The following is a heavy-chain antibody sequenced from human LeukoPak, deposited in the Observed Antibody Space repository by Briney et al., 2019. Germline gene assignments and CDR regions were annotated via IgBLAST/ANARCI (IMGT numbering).Heavy chain of an antibody. CDR3: ASGYSSGWYGQVDY. CDR2: ISSSGSTI. J-gene: IGHJ4*02. V-gene: IGHV3-48*03. D-gene: IGHD6-19*01. Sequence: PGGSLRLSCAASGFTFSSYEMNWVRQAPGKGLEWVSYISSSGSTIYYADSVKGRFTISRDNAKNSLYLQMNSLRAEDTAVYYCASGYSSGWYGQVDYWGQGTLVTVSS. CDR1: GFTFSSYE.